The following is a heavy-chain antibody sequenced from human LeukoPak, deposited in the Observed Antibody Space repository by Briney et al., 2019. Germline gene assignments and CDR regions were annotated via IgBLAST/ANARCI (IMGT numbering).Heavy chain of an antibody. CDR3: ARDRYYYDSSGYLTYYFDY. V-gene: IGHV4-61*02. J-gene: IGHJ4*02. CDR1: GGSISSGSYY. Sequence: EPSQTLSLTCTVSGGSISSGSYYWGWIRQPAGKGLEWIGRIYTSGSTNYNPSLKSRVTISVDTSKNQFSLKLSSVTAADTAVYYCARDRYYYDSSGYLTYYFDYWGQGTLVTVSS. D-gene: IGHD3-22*01. CDR2: IYTSGST.